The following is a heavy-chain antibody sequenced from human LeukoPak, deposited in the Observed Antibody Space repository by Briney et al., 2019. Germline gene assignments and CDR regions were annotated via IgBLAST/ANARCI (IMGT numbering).Heavy chain of an antibody. Sequence: GGSLRLSCVASGFTFSNYGMHWVRQAPGKGLEWLAVISYDGSKKYYSDSVKGRFTISRDNSENTLYLQMNSLRTEDTAVYYCAKIRLVGANDECNWFDPWGQGTLVTVSS. CDR1: GFTFSNYG. D-gene: IGHD1-26*01. CDR2: ISYDGSKK. J-gene: IGHJ5*02. CDR3: AKIRLVGANDECNWFDP. V-gene: IGHV3-30*18.